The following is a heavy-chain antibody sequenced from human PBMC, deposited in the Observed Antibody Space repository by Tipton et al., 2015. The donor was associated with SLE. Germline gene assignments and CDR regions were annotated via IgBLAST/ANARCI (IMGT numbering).Heavy chain of an antibody. Sequence: LRLSCAVYGGSFSGYYWNWIRQPPGKGLEWIGEIIHSVSTNYNQALKSRVTVSVDTSKNQFSLNLSSVTAADTAVYYCARHPDGGWSGYSFAYWGQGTLVTVSS. V-gene: IGHV4-34*12. CDR2: IIHSVST. D-gene: IGHD3-3*01. CDR1: GGSFSGYY. J-gene: IGHJ4*02. CDR3: ARHPDGGWSGYSFAY.